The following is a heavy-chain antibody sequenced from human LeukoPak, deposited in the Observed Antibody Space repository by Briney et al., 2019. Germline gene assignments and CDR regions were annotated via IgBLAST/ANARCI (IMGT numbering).Heavy chain of an antibody. CDR3: ARQYYDYVWGTHPYYFDY. D-gene: IGHD3-16*01. CDR2: IYYSGST. CDR1: GGSISSYY. Sequence: PSETLSLTCTVSGGSISSYYWSWIRQPPGKGLEWIGYIYYSGSTNYNPSLKSRVTISVDTSKNQFSLKLSSVTAADTAVYYCARQYYDYVWGTHPYYFDYWDQGSLVTVSS. V-gene: IGHV4-59*01. J-gene: IGHJ4*02.